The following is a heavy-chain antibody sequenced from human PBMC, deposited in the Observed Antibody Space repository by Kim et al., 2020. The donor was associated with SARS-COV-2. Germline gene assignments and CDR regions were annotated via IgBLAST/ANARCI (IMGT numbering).Heavy chain of an antibody. Sequence: SETLSLTCTVSGGSISSSSYYWGWIRQPPGKGLEWIGSIYYSGSTYYNPSLKSRVTISVDTSKNQFSLKLSSVTAADTAVYYCARRNGGYSYGYRYYYYGMDVWGQGTTVTVSS. V-gene: IGHV4-39*01. CDR1: GGSISSSSYY. D-gene: IGHD5-18*01. CDR2: IYYSGST. J-gene: IGHJ6*02. CDR3: ARRNGGYSYGYRYYYYGMDV.